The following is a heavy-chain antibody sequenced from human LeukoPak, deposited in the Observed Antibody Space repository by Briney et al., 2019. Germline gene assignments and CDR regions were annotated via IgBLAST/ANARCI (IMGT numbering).Heavy chain of an antibody. CDR2: INRDGSEK. V-gene: IGHV3-7*04. CDR1: ALTLSKYW. Sequence: GGSLRLSCTASALTLSKYWMSWVRQSPGKGLEWVANINRDGSEKYYVDSVKGRFAIARDNAKNSVYLQMNSLKAEDTAVYYCARGTSDYYDSSGLSWGQGTLVTVSS. J-gene: IGHJ4*02. CDR3: ARGTSDYYDSSGLS. D-gene: IGHD3-22*01.